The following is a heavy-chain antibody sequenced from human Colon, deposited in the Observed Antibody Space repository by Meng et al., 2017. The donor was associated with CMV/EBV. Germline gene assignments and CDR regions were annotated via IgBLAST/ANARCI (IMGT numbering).Heavy chain of an antibody. CDR3: AADILSVGGTFDL. V-gene: IGHV3-74*01. CDR1: VFTFRKSW. J-gene: IGHJ4*02. D-gene: IGHD6-19*01. CDR2: TDGGRT. Sequence: VFTFRKSWLHWVPRAPGKGLGWVSYTDGGRTASADSVEGRFTISRDNAENTLYLQMNSLRADDTAVYYCAADILSVGGTFDLWGQGALVTVSS.